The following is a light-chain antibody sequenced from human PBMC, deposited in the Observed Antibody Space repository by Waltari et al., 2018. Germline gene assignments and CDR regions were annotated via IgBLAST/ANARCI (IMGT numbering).Light chain of an antibody. Sequence: DIQMTQSPSSLSASVGDRVTITCRASRAITNYVNWYQQRPGLAPNLLFYAASTLQVGVPTRFSGSGSGTDFTLTISSLQIEDFATYYCQQSHSAPLAFGGGTRLEI. CDR1: RAITNY. V-gene: IGKV1-39*01. CDR3: QQSHSAPLA. J-gene: IGKJ4*01. CDR2: AAS.